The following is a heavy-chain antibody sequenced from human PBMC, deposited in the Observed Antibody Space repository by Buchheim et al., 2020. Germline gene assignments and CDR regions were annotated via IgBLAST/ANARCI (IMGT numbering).Heavy chain of an antibody. Sequence: QVQLQESGPGLVKPSQTLSLTCTVSGGSISSGGYYWGWIRQPPGKGLEWIGSIYYSGSTYYNPSLKSRVTISVDTSKNQFSLKLSSVTAADTAVYYCANQQHLGYCSSTSCPEHFDYWGQGTL. V-gene: IGHV4-39*01. CDR3: ANQQHLGYCSSTSCPEHFDY. CDR1: GGSISSGGYY. D-gene: IGHD2-2*01. CDR2: IYYSGST. J-gene: IGHJ4*02.